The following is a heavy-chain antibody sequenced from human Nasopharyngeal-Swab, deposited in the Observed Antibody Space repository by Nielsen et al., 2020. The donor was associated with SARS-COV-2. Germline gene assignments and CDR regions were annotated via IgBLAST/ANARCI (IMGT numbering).Heavy chain of an antibody. CDR2: IWYDGSNK. CDR3: ARDYCSSTSCYDY. J-gene: IGHJ4*02. CDR1: GFTFSSYG. V-gene: IGHV3-33*01. D-gene: IGHD2-2*01. Sequence: SLKISCAASGFTFSSYGMHWVRQAPGKGLEWVAVIWYDGSNKYYADSVKGRFTISRDNSKNTLYLQMNSLRAEDTAVYYCARDYCSSTSCYDYWGQGTLVTVSS.